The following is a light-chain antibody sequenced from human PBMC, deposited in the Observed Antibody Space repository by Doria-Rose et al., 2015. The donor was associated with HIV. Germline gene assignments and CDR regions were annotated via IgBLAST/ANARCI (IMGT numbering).Light chain of an antibody. V-gene: IGKV3-20*01. CDR2: DGS. J-gene: IGKJ1*01. CDR3: HQYGTSWT. CDR1: QSFSSTY. Sequence: EIVLTQSQGTLSLSPGERATLSCRASQSFSSTYLAWYQQKPGQAPSLLIYDGSTRATGIPDRFSASGSGTDFTLTINRLEPEDSALYYCHQYGTSWTFGQGTKVEI.